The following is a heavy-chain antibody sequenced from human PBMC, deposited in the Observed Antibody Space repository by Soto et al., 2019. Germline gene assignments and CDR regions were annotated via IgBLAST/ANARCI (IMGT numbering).Heavy chain of an antibody. Sequence: PGGSLRLSCAASGFTFISYGMHWVRQAPGKGLEWVAVIWYDGSNKYYADSVKGRFTISRENSKNTLYLQMNSLRAEDTAVYYCAREHYDSSGYYYFPYYYYYYGMDVWGQGTTVTVSS. D-gene: IGHD3-22*01. CDR2: IWYDGSNK. V-gene: IGHV3-33*01. CDR3: AREHYDSSGYYYFPYYYYYYGMDV. J-gene: IGHJ6*02. CDR1: GFTFISYG.